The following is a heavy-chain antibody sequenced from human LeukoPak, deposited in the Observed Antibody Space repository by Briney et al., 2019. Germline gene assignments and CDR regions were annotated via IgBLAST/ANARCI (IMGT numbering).Heavy chain of an antibody. CDR3: ARSRSLDY. Sequence: SETLSLTCAVYGGSFSGYYWSWIRQPPGKGLEWIGYIYYSGSTNYNPSLKSRVTISVDTSKNQFSLKLSSVTAADTAVYYCARSRSLDYWGQGTLVTVSS. J-gene: IGHJ4*02. V-gene: IGHV4-59*01. CDR1: GGSFSGYY. CDR2: IYYSGST.